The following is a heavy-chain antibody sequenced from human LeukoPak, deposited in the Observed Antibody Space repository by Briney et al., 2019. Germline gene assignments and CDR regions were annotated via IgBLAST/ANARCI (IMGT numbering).Heavy chain of an antibody. V-gene: IGHV1-69*05. CDR1: GGTFSSYA. CDR2: IIPIFGTA. D-gene: IGHD2-8*01. Sequence: SVKVSYKASGGTFSSYAISWVRQAPGQGLEWMEGIIPIFGTANYAQKFQGRVTITTDESTSTAYMELSSLRSEDTAVYYCAREIPYCTNGVCYKVDAFDIWGQGTMVTVSS. CDR3: AREIPYCTNGVCYKVDAFDI. J-gene: IGHJ3*02.